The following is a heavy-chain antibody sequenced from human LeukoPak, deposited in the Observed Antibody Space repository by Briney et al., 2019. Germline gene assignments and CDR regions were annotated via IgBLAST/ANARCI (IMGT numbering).Heavy chain of an antibody. D-gene: IGHD3-3*01. J-gene: IGHJ6*02. CDR3: ARVAYDALDSYYYGMDV. Sequence: SETLSLTCAVYGGSFSGYYWSWIRQPPGKGLEWIGEINHSGSTNYNPSLKSRVTISVDMSKNQFSLKLSSVTAADTAVYYCARVAYDALDSYYYGMDVWGQGTTVTVSS. V-gene: IGHV4-34*01. CDR1: GGSFSGYY. CDR2: INHSGST.